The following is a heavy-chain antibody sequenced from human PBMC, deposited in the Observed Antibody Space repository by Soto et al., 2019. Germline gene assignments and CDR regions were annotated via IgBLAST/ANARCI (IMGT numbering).Heavy chain of an antibody. D-gene: IGHD6-13*01. Sequence: SPTLSLTCAISGDSVSSNSAAWNWIRQSPSRGLEWLGRTYYRSKWYNDYAVSVKSRITINPDTSKNQFSLQLNSVTPEDTAVYYCARSFQAEYSSSWYPVDYWGQGTLVTVSS. CDR3: ARSFQAEYSSSWYPVDY. CDR2: TYYRSKWYN. V-gene: IGHV6-1*01. J-gene: IGHJ4*02. CDR1: GDSVSSNSAA.